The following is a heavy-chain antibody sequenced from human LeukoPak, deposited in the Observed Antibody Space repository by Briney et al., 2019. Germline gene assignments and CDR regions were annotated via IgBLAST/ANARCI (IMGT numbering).Heavy chain of an antibody. D-gene: IGHD6-19*01. CDR3: ARTRLAVAGPFDY. V-gene: IGHV3-30*03. CDR2: ISYDGSNK. CDR1: GFTFSSYG. J-gene: IGHJ4*02. Sequence: GGSLRLSCAASGFTFSSYGMHWVRQAPGKGLEWVAVISYDGSNKYYADSVKGRFTISRDNSKNTLYLQMNSLRAEDTAVYYCARTRLAVAGPFDYWGQGTLVTVSS.